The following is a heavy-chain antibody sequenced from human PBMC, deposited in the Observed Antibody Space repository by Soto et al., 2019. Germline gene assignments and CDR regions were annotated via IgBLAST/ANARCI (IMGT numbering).Heavy chain of an antibody. CDR3: AKAQGYIVVVPAAMGGFDY. CDR2: ISGSGGST. J-gene: IGHJ4*02. D-gene: IGHD2-2*01. V-gene: IGHV3-23*01. CDR1: GFTFSSYA. Sequence: GGSLRLSCAASGFTFSSYAMSWVRQAPGKGLEWVSAISGSGGSTYYADSVKGRFTISRDNSKNTLYLQMNSLRAEDTAVYYCAKAQGYIVVVPAAMGGFDYWGQGTLVTVSS.